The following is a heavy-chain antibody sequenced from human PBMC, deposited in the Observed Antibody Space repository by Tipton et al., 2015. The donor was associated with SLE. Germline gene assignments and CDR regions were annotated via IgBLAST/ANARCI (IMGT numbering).Heavy chain of an antibody. D-gene: IGHD6-13*01. CDR1: GGSISSYY. J-gene: IGHJ4*02. CDR3: ARSSWYSSSPSEY. V-gene: IGHV4-59*07. CDR2: IHYTVST. Sequence: TLSLTCTVSGGSISSYYWSWIRQPPGKGLEWIGYIHYTVSTNYNPSLNSRVTISVDTSKNQFSLKLSSVTAADTAVYYCARSSWYSSSPSEYWGQGTLVTVSS.